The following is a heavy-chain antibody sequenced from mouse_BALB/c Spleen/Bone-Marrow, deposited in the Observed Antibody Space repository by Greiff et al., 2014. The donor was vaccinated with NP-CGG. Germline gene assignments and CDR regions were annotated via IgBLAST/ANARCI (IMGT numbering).Heavy chain of an antibody. J-gene: IGHJ3*01. CDR3: TRGDDYDEEFAY. D-gene: IGHD2-4*01. CDR1: GHTFTSYY. Sequence: VQVVESGAELVKPGASVKLSCKASGHTFTSYYMYWVKQRPGQGLEWIGGINPSNGGTNFNEKFKSKATLTADKSSSTAYMQLSSLTSEDSAVYYCTRGDDYDEEFAYWGQGTLVTVSA. V-gene: IGHV1S81*02. CDR2: INPSNGGT.